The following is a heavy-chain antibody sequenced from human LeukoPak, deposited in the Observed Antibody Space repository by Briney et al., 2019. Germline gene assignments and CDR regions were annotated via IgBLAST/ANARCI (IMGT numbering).Heavy chain of an antibody. CDR2: ISTYNGNT. CDR1: GYTFTSYG. CDR3: ARDGLGVSHYDALTGYYKGGWVDP. J-gene: IGHJ5*02. D-gene: IGHD3-9*01. Sequence: VASVKVSCKASGYTFTSYGITWVRQAPGQGLEWMGWISTYNGNTNYAQKLQGRVTMTKDTSTSTAYMELRSLKSDDTAVYYCARDGLGVSHYDALTGYYKGGWVDPWGQGTLVTVSS. V-gene: IGHV1-18*01.